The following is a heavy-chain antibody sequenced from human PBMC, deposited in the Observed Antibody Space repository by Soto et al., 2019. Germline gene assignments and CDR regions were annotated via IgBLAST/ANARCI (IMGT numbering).Heavy chain of an antibody. CDR3: VREGHCFSTSCYGNWFAP. CDR1: GFTFSTYW. D-gene: IGHD2-2*01. Sequence: EVQLVESGGGLVQPGGSLRLSCAASGFTFSTYWMHWIRQVPGKGLEWVSRINSDASHTYYADSVKGRFTISRDNAKKTLHLEMNSLRAEDTAVYYCVREGHCFSTSCYGNWFAPWGQGTLVTVSS. J-gene: IGHJ5*02. CDR2: INSDASHT. V-gene: IGHV3-74*01.